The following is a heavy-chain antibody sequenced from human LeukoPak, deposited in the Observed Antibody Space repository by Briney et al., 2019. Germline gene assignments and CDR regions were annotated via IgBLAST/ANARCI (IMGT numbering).Heavy chain of an antibody. CDR2: INPNSGGT. J-gene: IGHJ4*02. Sequence: ASVKVSCKASGYTFTGYYMHWVRQAPGQGLEWMGWINPNSGGTNYAQKFRGRVTMTRDTSISTAYMELSRLRSDDTAVYYCGTLLSNGPFDYWGQGSLVTVSS. CDR1: GYTFTGYY. V-gene: IGHV1-2*02. CDR3: GTLLSNGPFDY.